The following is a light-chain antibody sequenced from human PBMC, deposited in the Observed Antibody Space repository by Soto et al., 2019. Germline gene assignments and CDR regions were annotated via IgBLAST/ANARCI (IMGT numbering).Light chain of an antibody. V-gene: IGKV3-11*01. CDR1: QSVSSY. Sequence: EIVLTQSPATLSLSPGERATLSCRASQSVSSYLAWYQQKPGQAPRLLIYDASNRAPGIPARFSGSGSGTDFTLTISSLEPEDFAVYYCQQRSNWPWTFGQGIKVEIK. CDR2: DAS. CDR3: QQRSNWPWT. J-gene: IGKJ1*01.